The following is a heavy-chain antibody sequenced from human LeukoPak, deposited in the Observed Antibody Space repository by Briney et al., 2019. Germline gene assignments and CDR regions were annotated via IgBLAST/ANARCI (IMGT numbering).Heavy chain of an antibody. CDR2: INPSGGST. CDR3: ARGDSSGYYPNFFDY. V-gene: IGHV1-46*01. CDR1: GYTFTSYY. Sequence: ASVKVSCKASGYTFTSYYMHWVRQAPGQGLEWMGIINPSGGSTSYAQKFQGRVTMTRDTSTSTVYMELSSLRSEDTAVYYCARGDSSGYYPNFFDYWGQGTLVTVSS. J-gene: IGHJ4*02. D-gene: IGHD3-22*01.